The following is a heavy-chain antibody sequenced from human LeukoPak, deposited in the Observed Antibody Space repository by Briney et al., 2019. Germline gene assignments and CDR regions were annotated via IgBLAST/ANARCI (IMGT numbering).Heavy chain of an antibody. CDR1: GYSFTSYW. CDR2: ISSSSSYI. V-gene: IGHV3-21*01. Sequence: GESLKISCKGSGYSFTSYWIGWVRQMPGKGLEWVSSISSSSSYIYYADSVKGRFTISRDNAKNSLYLQMNSLRAEDTAVYYCARDSRRRDGDKDFDYWGQGTRVTVSS. J-gene: IGHJ4*02. D-gene: IGHD5-24*01. CDR3: ARDSRRRDGDKDFDY.